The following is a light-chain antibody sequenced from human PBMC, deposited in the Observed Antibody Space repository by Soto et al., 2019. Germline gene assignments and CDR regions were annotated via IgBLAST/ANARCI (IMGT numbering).Light chain of an antibody. CDR2: DVN. J-gene: IGLJ2*01. V-gene: IGLV2-14*01. CDR1: SSDVGRYNY. CDR3: SSYTSSSTRVV. Sequence: QSVLTQPASVSGSPGQSITISCTGTSSDVGRYNYVSWYQQHPGKAPKLMIYDVNNRPSGGSNRFSGSKSGNTASLTISGLQAEDEADYYCSSYTSSSTRVVFGGGTKLTVL.